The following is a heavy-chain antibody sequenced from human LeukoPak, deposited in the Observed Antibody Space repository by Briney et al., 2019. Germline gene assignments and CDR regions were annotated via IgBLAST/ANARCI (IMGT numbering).Heavy chain of an antibody. CDR3: ARLVRGYFDY. CDR2: ISSSSSYI. Sequence: GGSLRLSCAASGFTFSSYSMNWVRQAPGKGLEWASSISSSSSYIYYADSVKGRFTISRDNAKNSLYLQMNSLRAEDTAVYYCARLVRGYFDYWGQGTLVTVSS. D-gene: IGHD2-2*01. J-gene: IGHJ4*02. V-gene: IGHV3-21*01. CDR1: GFTFSSYS.